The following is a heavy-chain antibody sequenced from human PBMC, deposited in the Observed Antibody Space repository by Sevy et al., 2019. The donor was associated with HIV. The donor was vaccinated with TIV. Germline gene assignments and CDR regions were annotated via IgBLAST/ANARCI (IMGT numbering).Heavy chain of an antibody. CDR3: ARGSRDGYPPRWDFDY. CDR2: ISAYNGNT. Sequence: ASVKVSCKASGYTFTSYGIXXVXXXXGXGLXXMGXISAYNGNTNYAQKLQGRVTMTTDTSTSTAYMELRSLRSDDTAVYYCARGSRDGYPPRWDFDYWGQGTLVTVSS. J-gene: IGHJ4*02. D-gene: IGHD2-2*01. CDR1: GYTFTSYG. V-gene: IGHV1-18*04.